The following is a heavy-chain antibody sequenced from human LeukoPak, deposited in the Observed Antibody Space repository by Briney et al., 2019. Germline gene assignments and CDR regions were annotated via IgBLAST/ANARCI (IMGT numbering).Heavy chain of an antibody. CDR3: AKDSGPSEYFDWLSYYYFDY. CDR2: INSDGSST. CDR1: GFTFSSYW. V-gene: IGHV3-74*01. Sequence: GGSLRLSCAASGFTFSSYWMHWVRHAPGKGLVWVSHINSDGSSTTYADSVKGRFTISRDNSKNTLYLQMNSLRAEDTAVYYCAKDSGPSEYFDWLSYYYFDYWGQGTLVTVSS. D-gene: IGHD3-9*01. J-gene: IGHJ4*02.